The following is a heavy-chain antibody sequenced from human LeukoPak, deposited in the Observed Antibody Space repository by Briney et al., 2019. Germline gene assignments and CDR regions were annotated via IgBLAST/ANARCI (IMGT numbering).Heavy chain of an antibody. J-gene: IGHJ3*02. CDR3: ARGGGSSSSNAFDI. Sequence: ASVKVSCKASGGTFSSYAINWVRQATGQGHEWMGWMNPNSGNTGYAQKFQGRVTITRNTSISTAYMELSSLRSEDTAVYYCARGGGSSSSNAFDIWGQGTMVTVSS. CDR2: MNPNSGNT. V-gene: IGHV1-8*03. D-gene: IGHD6-6*01. CDR1: GGTFSSYA.